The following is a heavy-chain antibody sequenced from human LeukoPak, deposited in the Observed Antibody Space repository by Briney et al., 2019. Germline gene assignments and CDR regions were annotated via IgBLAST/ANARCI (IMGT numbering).Heavy chain of an antibody. J-gene: IGHJ4*02. D-gene: IGHD6-13*01. CDR2: IYYSGST. V-gene: IGHV4-59*01. CDR1: GGSISSYY. CDR3: ARVRGSSWLFDY. Sequence: PSETLSLTCTVSGGSISSYYWSWIRQPPGKGLEWIGYIYYSGSTNYNPSLKSRVTISVDTSKNQFSLKLSSVTAADTAVYYCARVRGSSWLFDYWGQGTLVTVSS.